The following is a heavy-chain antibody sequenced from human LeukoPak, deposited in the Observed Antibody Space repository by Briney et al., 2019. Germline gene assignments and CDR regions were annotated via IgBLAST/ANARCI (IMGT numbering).Heavy chain of an antibody. V-gene: IGHV3-30*18. Sequence: GRSLRLSCAASGFTFSSYGMHWVRQAPGKGVEWVAVISYDGSNKYYADSVKGRFTISRDNSKTSLYLQMNSLRAEDTAVYYCAKDLYYYDSSGYYGGFDPWGQGTLVTVSS. CDR3: AKDLYYYDSSGYYGGFDP. J-gene: IGHJ5*02. D-gene: IGHD3-22*01. CDR1: GFTFSSYG. CDR2: ISYDGSNK.